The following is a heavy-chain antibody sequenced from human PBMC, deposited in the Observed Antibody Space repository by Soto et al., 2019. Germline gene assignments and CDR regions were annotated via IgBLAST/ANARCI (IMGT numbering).Heavy chain of an antibody. D-gene: IGHD6-13*01. CDR1: GFSFSSYA. V-gene: IGHV3-23*01. CDR2: ISGSGGST. CDR3: AKGSSRPHSTDY. Sequence: HPGGSLRLSCAASGFSFSSYAVSWVRQAPGKGLEWVSAISGSGGSTYYADSVKGRFTISRDNSKNTLYLQMNSLRAEDTAVYYCAKGSSRPHSTDYWGQGTLVTVSS. J-gene: IGHJ4*02.